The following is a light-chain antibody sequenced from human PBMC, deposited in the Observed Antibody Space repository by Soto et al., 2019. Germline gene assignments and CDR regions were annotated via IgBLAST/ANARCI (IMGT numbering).Light chain of an antibody. V-gene: IGLV2-8*01. CDR1: SNDVGGYNF. J-gene: IGLJ2*01. Sequence: QSVLTQPPSASGSPGQSVTISCTGTSNDVGGYNFVSWFQQTPGKAPKLMIYEVNKRPSGVPDRFSGSRSGNTASLTVSGLQAEDEADYYCSSYAGSNNFVVFGGGTKVTVL. CDR3: SSYAGSNNFVV. CDR2: EVN.